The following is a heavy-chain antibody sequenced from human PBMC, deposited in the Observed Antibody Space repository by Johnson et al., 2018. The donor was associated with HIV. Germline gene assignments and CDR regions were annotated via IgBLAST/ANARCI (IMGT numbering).Heavy chain of an antibody. D-gene: IGHD5-12*01. V-gene: IGHV3-30*04. Sequence: QMQLVESGGGLVQPGRSLRLSCTASGFTFGDYAMSWVRQAPGKGLEWVAVISYDGSKKYYADSVKGRFTISRDNSKNTLYLQMNSLRAEDTAAYFCASGDDDGFWGQGTKVTVSS. J-gene: IGHJ3*01. CDR1: GFTFGDYA. CDR3: ASGDDDGF. CDR2: ISYDGSKK.